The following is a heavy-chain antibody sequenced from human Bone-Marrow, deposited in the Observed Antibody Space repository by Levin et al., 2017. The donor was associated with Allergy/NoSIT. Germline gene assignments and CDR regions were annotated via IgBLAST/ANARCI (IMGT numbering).Heavy chain of an antibody. V-gene: IGHV3-23*01. CDR3: AKCGIEVTGRVDY. CDR2: ISGSGTA. CDR1: GFSLSTYA. Sequence: LSLTCAASGFSLSTYAMSWVRQAPGKGLEWVSTISGSGTAYYADSVKGRFTISSDNSKNTLYLQMRSLRAGDTAIYYCAKCGIEVTGRVDYWGQGALVTVSS. D-gene: IGHD6-19*01. J-gene: IGHJ4*02.